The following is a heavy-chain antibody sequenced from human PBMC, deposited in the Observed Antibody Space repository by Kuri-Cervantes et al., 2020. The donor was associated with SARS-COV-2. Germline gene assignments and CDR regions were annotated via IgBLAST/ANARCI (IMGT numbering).Heavy chain of an antibody. J-gene: IGHJ6*03. V-gene: IGHV3-30-3*01. Sequence: GESLKISCAASGFTLSSYAMHWVRPAPGKGLEWVAVISYDGSNKYYADSVKGRFTISRDNSKNTLYLQMNSLRAEDTAVYYCAKGNGFYYDRHYYMDVWGKGTTVTVSS. CDR3: AKGNGFYYDRHYYMDV. CDR1: GFTLSSYA. D-gene: IGHD3-22*01. CDR2: ISYDGSNK.